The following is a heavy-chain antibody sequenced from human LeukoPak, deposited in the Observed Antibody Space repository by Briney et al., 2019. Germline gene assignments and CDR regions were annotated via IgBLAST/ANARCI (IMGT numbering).Heavy chain of an antibody. CDR3: ARDGGQSKYQLLHWED. D-gene: IGHD2-2*01. CDR1: GGSISSGSYY. J-gene: IGHJ4*02. V-gene: IGHV4-61*02. Sequence: PSETLSLTCTVSGGSISSGSYYWSWIRQPAGKGLEWIGRIYTSGSTNYNPSLKSRVTISVDTSKNQFSLKLSSVTAADTAVYYCARDGGQSKYQLLHWEDWGQGTLVTVSS. CDR2: IYTSGST.